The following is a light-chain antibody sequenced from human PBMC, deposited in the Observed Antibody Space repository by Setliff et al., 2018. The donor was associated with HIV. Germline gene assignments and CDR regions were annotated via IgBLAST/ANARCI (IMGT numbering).Light chain of an antibody. CDR2: DDT. CDR3: QVWDSSSDDHV. J-gene: IGLJ1*01. CDR1: NIGSKS. Sequence: SYELTQPPSVSVSPAQTGPRITCGENNIGSKSVNWYQQKPGQATVLVVYDDTDRPSGIPERFSGSNSGNTATLTISRVEAGDGADYYCQVWDSSSDDHVFGTGTKV. V-gene: IGLV3-21*02.